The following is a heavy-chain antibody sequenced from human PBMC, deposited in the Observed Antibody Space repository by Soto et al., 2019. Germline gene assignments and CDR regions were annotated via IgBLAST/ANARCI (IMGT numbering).Heavy chain of an antibody. Sequence: GGSVRLSCAASGFTFSSYAMSWFRQAPGKGLEWVPSSRVSGGSTYYADSVKGRFTISGANSKSTLFLHMNSMRAQAPAVYYCAKAAGSDYYPVAYWGQGALVTAPQ. V-gene: IGHV3-23*01. CDR1: GFTFSSYA. J-gene: IGHJ4*02. CDR2: SRVSGGST. D-gene: IGHD3-22*01. CDR3: AKAAGSDYYPVAY.